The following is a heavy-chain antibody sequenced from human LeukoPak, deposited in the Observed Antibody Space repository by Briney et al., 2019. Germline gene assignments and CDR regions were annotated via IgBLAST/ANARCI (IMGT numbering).Heavy chain of an antibody. CDR1: GFTFSSYE. D-gene: IGHD3-22*01. Sequence: GGSLRLSCAASGFTFSSYEMNWVRQAPGKGLEWVSKISSSGSAIYYADSVKGRFTISRDNAKSTLYLQMNSLRAEDTAVYYCARDRYYDSSGYHSWKAFDIWGQGTMVTVSS. J-gene: IGHJ3*02. CDR3: ARDRYYDSSGYHSWKAFDI. V-gene: IGHV3-48*03. CDR2: ISSSGSAI.